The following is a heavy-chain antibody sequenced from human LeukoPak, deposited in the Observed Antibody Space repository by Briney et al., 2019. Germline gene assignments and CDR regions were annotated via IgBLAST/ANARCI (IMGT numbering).Heavy chain of an antibody. Sequence: PSETLSLTCAVYGGSFSGYYWSWIRQPQGKGLEWIGEINHSGSTNYNPSLKSRVTISVDTSKNQFSLKLSSVTAADTAVYYCARFPHRDYYYYYGMDVWGKGTTVTVSS. CDR1: GGSFSGYY. V-gene: IGHV4-34*01. CDR3: ARFPHRDYYYYYGMDV. J-gene: IGHJ6*04. CDR2: INHSGST.